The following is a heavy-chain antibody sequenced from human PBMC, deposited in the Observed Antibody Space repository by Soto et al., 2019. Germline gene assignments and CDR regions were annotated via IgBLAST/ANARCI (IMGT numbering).Heavy chain of an antibody. V-gene: IGHV5-51*01. CDR2: IYPGDANT. Sequence: GESLKISCKGSVYSFTSYWIGWVRQKPGQGLEWMGIIYPGDANTRYSPSFQSQVTISADKSITTAYLQWSSLKASDTAMYYCARQRYCSSTSCYTVDYWGQGTLVTVSS. CDR3: ARQRYCSSTSCYTVDY. D-gene: IGHD2-2*02. J-gene: IGHJ4*02. CDR1: VYSFTSYW.